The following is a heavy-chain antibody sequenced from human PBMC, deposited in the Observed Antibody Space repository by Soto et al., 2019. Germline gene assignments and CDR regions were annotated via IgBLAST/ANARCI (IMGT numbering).Heavy chain of an antibody. CDR2: ISGSGVST. CDR1: GFTFSSYA. D-gene: IGHD3-10*01. V-gene: IGHV3-23*01. CDR3: AKVGPYDSGSYMFRYNWFGP. Sequence: GSLRLSCAASGFTFSSYAMSWVRQAPGKGLEWVSAISGSGVSTYYADSVKGRFTISRDKSKNTVDLHMNSLRAGDTAVYYCAKVGPYDSGSYMFRYNWFGPWGPGPLVTVSP. J-gene: IGHJ5*02.